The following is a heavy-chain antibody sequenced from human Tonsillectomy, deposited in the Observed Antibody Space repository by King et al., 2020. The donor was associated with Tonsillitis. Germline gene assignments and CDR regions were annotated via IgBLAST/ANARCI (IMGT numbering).Heavy chain of an antibody. J-gene: IGHJ4*02. CDR1: GFTFSSYE. D-gene: IGHD1-26*01. Sequence: VQLVESGGGLVQPGGSLRLSCAASGFTFSSYEMNWVRQAPGKGLEWVSYISSSGSTIYYADSVKGRFTISRDNAKNSLYLQMNSLRAEDTAVYYCARFRRELDYFDYWGQGTLVTVSP. CDR2: ISSSGSTI. V-gene: IGHV3-48*03. CDR3: ARFRRELDYFDY.